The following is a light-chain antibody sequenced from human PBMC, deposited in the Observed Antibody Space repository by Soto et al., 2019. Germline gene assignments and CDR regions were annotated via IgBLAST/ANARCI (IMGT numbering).Light chain of an antibody. CDR3: QQYNNWPRT. Sequence: EVVLTQSPATLSVSRGERATLSCRANQAISSNVAWYQQKPGQAPRLLIYGASTRATGIPARFSGSGSGTEFTLTISSLQSEDFAVYYCQQYNNWPRTFGQGTKVDIK. V-gene: IGKV3-15*01. CDR1: QAISSN. J-gene: IGKJ1*01. CDR2: GAS.